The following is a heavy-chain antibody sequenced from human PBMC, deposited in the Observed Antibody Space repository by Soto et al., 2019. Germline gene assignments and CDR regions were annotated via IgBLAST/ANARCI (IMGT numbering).Heavy chain of an antibody. CDR1: GFTFSNYY. V-gene: IGHV3-11*06. CDR2: ISPGSRYP. J-gene: IGHJ5*02. Sequence: QVQLVESGGGLVTPGGSLRLSCAGSGFTFSNYYMSWIRQAPGKGLEWLSYISPGSRYPTYADSVKGRFTISRDNPRRSLSLQMNSLTVDDTAIYYCVRGGGGGLFDPWGQGSMVTVSS. D-gene: IGHD2-15*01. CDR3: VRGGGGGLFDP.